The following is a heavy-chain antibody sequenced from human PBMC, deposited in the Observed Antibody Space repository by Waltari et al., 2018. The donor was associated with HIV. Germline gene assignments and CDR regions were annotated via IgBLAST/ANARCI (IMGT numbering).Heavy chain of an antibody. V-gene: IGHV5-10-1*01. Sequence: EVQLVQSGAEVKKPGESLRISCKGSGYSFTSYWISWVRQMPGKGLEWMGRIDPSDYDNNDSPSFQGHVTNSADKSISTAYLQASSLKASDTAMYYCARHRGYDSSGYYRGWGQGTLVTVSS. CDR3: ARHRGYDSSGYYRG. CDR1: GYSFTSYW. J-gene: IGHJ4*02. CDR2: IDPSDYDN. D-gene: IGHD3-22*01.